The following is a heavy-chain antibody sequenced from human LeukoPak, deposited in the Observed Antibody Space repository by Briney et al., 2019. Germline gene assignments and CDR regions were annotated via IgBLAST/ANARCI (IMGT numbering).Heavy chain of an antibody. V-gene: IGHV1-8*01. J-gene: IGHJ4*02. CDR2: MNPNSGNT. CDR3: ARALYYYDSSGYEPQIDY. D-gene: IGHD3-22*01. CDR1: GYTFTSYD. Sequence: ASVKVSCKASGYTFTSYDINWVRQATGQGLEWMGWMNPNSGNTGYAQKFQGRVTMTRNTSISTAYMELSSLRSEDTAVYYCARALYYYDSSGYEPQIDYWGQGTLVTVSS.